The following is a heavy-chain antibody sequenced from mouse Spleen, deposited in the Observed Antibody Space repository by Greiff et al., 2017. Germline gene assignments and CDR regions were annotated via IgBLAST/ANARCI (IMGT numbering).Heavy chain of an antibody. CDR3: EKLGLFDY. CDR1: GYTFTSYD. Sequence: QVQLQQPGAELVKPGASVKLSCKASGYTFTSYDINWVKQRPGQGLEWIGWIYPRDGSTKYNEKFKGKATLTVDTSSSTAYMELHSLTSEDSAVYFCEKLGLFDYWGQGTTLTVSS. D-gene: IGHD4-1*01. V-gene: IGHV1-85*01. J-gene: IGHJ2*01. CDR2: IYPRDGST.